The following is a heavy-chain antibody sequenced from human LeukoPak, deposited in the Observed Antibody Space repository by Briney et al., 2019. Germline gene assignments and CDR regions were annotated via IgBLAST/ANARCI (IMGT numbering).Heavy chain of an antibody. Sequence: GESLKISCQISGYIFTTYWIAWVRQMPGEGLEWMGVIYPADSDTKYSPSFQGQVAFSVDKSISTAYLQWNSLKASDTAIYYCARRPAFYSDYWGQGTLVTVSS. CDR3: ARRPAFYSDY. CDR2: IYPADSDT. V-gene: IGHV5-51*01. CDR1: GYIFTTYW. D-gene: IGHD2-21*01. J-gene: IGHJ4*02.